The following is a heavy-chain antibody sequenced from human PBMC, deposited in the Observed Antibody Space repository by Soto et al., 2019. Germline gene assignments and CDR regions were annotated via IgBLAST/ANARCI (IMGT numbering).Heavy chain of an antibody. D-gene: IGHD1-26*01. CDR1: GFSLPTDRVG. Sequence: QITLKESGPTLVKPTQTLTLTCTFSGFSLPTDRVGVGWIRQPPGKALEWLAVIYWDDTKTYRPSLKSRLTITKDTPKNQVALTMTDMDPVDTATYYCAHAYGGRSLYWGQGTLVTASS. CDR3: AHAYGGRSLY. J-gene: IGHJ4*02. V-gene: IGHV2-5*02. CDR2: IYWDDTK.